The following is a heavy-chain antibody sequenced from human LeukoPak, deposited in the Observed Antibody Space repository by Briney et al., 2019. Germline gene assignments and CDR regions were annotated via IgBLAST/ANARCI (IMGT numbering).Heavy chain of an antibody. J-gene: IGHJ4*02. CDR2: IFKTGDTA. CDR1: GFTFSDYA. Sequence: GGSLRLSCAASGFTFSDYAMSWVRQAPGKGLEWVSTIFKTGDTAHYADIVRGRFTISRDNSKNTLSLQMNGLRADDTAIYYCAKLWGRHVWSFDYWGQGALVTVSS. V-gene: IGHV3-23*01. D-gene: IGHD3-16*01. CDR3: AKLWGRHVWSFDY.